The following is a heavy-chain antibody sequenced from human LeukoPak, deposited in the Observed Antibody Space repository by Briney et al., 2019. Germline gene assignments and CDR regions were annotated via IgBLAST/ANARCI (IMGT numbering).Heavy chain of an antibody. J-gene: IGHJ4*02. CDR2: IYYSGTT. CDR3: ARQSYGVTMIVVVTPYYFDY. V-gene: IGHV4-39*01. Sequence: SETLSLTCTVSGGSISSSSYYWGWIRQPPGKGLEWIGSIYYSGTTYYNPSLKSRVIISVDTSKNQFSLKLSSVTAADTAVYYCARQSYGVTMIVVVTPYYFDYWGQGTLVTVSS. CDR1: GGSISSSSYY. D-gene: IGHD3-22*01.